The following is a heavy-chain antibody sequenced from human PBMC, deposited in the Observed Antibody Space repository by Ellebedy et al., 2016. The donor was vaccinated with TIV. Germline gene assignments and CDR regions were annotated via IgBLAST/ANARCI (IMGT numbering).Heavy chain of an antibody. CDR1: GGSISSGAYY. CDR3: ARGYSYGYCFDY. Sequence: MPSETLSLTCTVSGGSISSGAYYWSWIRQHPGKGLEWIGYIHYTGSTYYNPSLRSRVIISVDKSKNQFSLKLSSVTAADTAVYYCARGYSYGYCFDYWGQGTLVTVSS. V-gene: IGHV4-31*03. J-gene: IGHJ4*02. D-gene: IGHD5-18*01. CDR2: IHYTGST.